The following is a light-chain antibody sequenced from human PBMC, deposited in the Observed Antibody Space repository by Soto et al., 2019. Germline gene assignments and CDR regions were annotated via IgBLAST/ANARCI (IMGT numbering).Light chain of an antibody. Sequence: DIKMTQSPSSVSASVGDRVTITCRASQTISNYLNWYQQKPGKAPKLLIYAASSLQSGVPSRFSGSGSGTDFTLTISSLEPEDFAVYYCQQRSNWPITFGQGTRLEV. J-gene: IGKJ5*01. V-gene: IGKV1-39*01. CDR3: QQRSNWPIT. CDR2: AAS. CDR1: QTISNY.